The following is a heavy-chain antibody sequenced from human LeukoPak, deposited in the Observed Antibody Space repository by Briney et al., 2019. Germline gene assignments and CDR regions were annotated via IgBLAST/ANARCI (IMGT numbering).Heavy chain of an antibody. CDR2: IRYDGSNK. V-gene: IGHV3-30*02. CDR1: GFTFSSYG. D-gene: IGHD6-19*01. Sequence: GGSLRLSCAASGFTFSSYGMHWVRQAPGKGLEWVAFIRYDGSNKYYADSVKGRFTISRDNSKNTLYLQMNSLRAEDTAVYYCAKPYSSGWYAPPSVYWGQGTLVTVSS. J-gene: IGHJ4*02. CDR3: AKPYSSGWYAPPSVY.